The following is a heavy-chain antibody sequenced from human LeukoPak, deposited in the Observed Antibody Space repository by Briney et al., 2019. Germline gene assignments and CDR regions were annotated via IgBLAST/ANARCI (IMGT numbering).Heavy chain of an antibody. Sequence: ASVKVSCEASGYTFTGYYMHWVRQAPGQGLEWMGWINPNSGRTNYAQKFQGRVTMTGDTSISTAYMELTRLTSDDTAVYYCARVGVLSSSWLLYWGQGTLVTVSS. CDR3: ARVGVLSSSWLLY. J-gene: IGHJ4*02. CDR1: GYTFTGYY. CDR2: INPNSGRT. V-gene: IGHV1-2*02. D-gene: IGHD6-13*01.